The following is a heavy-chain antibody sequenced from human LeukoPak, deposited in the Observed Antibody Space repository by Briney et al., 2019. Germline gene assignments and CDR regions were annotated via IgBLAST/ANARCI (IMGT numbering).Heavy chain of an antibody. Sequence: SETLSLTCTVSGGSISSYYWSWIRQPPGKGLERIAYIYYSGTTNYNPSLKSRVTISLDTSKNQFSLKLSSVTAADTAVYFCARVYYDSSGYSDAFDIWGQGTMVTVSS. D-gene: IGHD3-22*01. CDR1: GGSISSYY. CDR3: ARVYYDSSGYSDAFDI. CDR2: IYYSGTT. V-gene: IGHV4-59*01. J-gene: IGHJ3*02.